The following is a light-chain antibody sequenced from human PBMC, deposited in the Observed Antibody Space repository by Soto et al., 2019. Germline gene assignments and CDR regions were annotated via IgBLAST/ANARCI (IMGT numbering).Light chain of an antibody. CDR2: GAS. CDR1: QSVGTN. CDR3: QQYNNWPPWT. J-gene: IGKJ1*01. Sequence: IVMTQSPATLSVSPGERATLSCRASQSVGTNLAWYQHRPGQAPRLLIHGASTRATGIPARFSGSGSGTEFTLTISNLQSEDLAVYYCQQYNNWPPWTLGQGTKVEIK. V-gene: IGKV3-15*01.